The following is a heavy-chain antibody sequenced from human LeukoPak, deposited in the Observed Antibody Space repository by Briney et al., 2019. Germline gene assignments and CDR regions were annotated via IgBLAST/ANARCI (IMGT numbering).Heavy chain of an antibody. Sequence: ASVKVSCKASGYTFTSYGISWVRQAPGQGLEWMGWISAYNGNTNYAQKLQGRVTMTTDTSTSTAYMELRSLRSDDTAVYYCARTNDSSGDDAFDIWGQGTMVTVSS. D-gene: IGHD3-22*01. V-gene: IGHV1-18*01. CDR3: ARTNDSSGDDAFDI. CDR1: GYTFTSYG. J-gene: IGHJ3*02. CDR2: ISAYNGNT.